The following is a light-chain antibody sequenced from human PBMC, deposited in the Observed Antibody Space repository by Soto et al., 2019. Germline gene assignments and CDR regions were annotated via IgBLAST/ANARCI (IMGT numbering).Light chain of an antibody. CDR2: EVT. CDR1: RSDVGAYNY. V-gene: IGLV2-14*01. Sequence: SVRTQPASVSGSPGESVAISRTGTRSDVGAYNYVSWYQQHPGKAPKLMISEVTNRPSGVSDRFSGSKSGNTASLTISGLQAEDEADYYCSSFTSRFTFVFGTGTKVTVL. CDR3: SSFTSRFTFV. J-gene: IGLJ1*01.